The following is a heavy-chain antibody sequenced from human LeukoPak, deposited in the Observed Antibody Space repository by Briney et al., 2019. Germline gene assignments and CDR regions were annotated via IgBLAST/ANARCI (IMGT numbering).Heavy chain of an antibody. CDR1: GYTFTSYD. V-gene: IGHV1-8*01. D-gene: IGHD3-10*01. CDR3: ARGRTVVRGVNELGY. Sequence: ASVKVSCKASGYTFTSYDINWVRQATGQGLEWMGWMNPNSGNTGYAQKFQGRVTMTRNTSISTAYMELSSLRSGDTAVYYCARGRTVVRGVNELGYWGQGTLVTVSS. J-gene: IGHJ4*02. CDR2: MNPNSGNT.